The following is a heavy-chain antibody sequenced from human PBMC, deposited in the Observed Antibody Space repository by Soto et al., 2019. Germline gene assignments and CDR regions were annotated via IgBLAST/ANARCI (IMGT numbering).Heavy chain of an antibody. V-gene: IGHV4-34*01. CDR1: GGSFSGYY. Sequence: SETLSLTCAVYGGSFSGYYWSWIRQPPGKGLEWIGEINHSGSTNYNPSLKSRVTISVDTSKNQFSLKLSSVTAADTAVYYCARGGYYYGSGSYLDYWGQGTLVTVSS. D-gene: IGHD3-10*01. CDR2: INHSGST. CDR3: ARGGYYYGSGSYLDY. J-gene: IGHJ4*02.